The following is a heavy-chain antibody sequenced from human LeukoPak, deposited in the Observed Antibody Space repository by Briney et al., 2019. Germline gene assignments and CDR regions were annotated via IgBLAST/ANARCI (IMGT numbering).Heavy chain of an antibody. J-gene: IGHJ4*02. D-gene: IGHD3-22*01. CDR2: ISYGART. V-gene: IGHV4-39*01. CDR3: ARHHSSAYPFDY. CDR1: GGSISSSSHY. Sequence: SETLSLTCTVSGGSISSSSHYWGWIRQPPGTGLEWIGSISYGARTFYNLSLKSRVTVLVDTSKNQFSLKLSSVTAADTGLYYCARHHSSAYPFDYWGQGTLVTVSS.